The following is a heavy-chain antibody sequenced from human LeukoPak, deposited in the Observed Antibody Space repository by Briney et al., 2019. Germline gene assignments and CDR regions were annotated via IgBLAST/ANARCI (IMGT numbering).Heavy chain of an antibody. CDR1: GGSISGYY. D-gene: IGHD6-19*01. J-gene: IGHJ5*02. CDR2: IYTSGST. V-gene: IGHV4-4*07. CDR3: AREGQWLPDWFDP. Sequence: SETLSLTCTVSGGSISGYYWSWIRQPAGKGLEWIGRIYTSGSTNYNPSLKSRVTISLDMSKNQFSLKLNSVTAADTAVYYCAREGQWLPDWFDPWGQGTLVTVSS.